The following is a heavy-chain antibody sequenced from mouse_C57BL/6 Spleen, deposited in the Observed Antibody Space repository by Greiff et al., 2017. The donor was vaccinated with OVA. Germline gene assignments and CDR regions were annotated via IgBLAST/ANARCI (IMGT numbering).Heavy chain of an antibody. CDR3: ARHGHDGPYWYFDV. D-gene: IGHD2-2*01. Sequence: EVTLVESGGDLVKPGGSLKLSCAASGFTFSSYGMSWVRQTPDKRLEWVATISSGGSYTYYPDSVKGRFTLSRDNAKNTLYLQMSSLKSEDTAMYYCARHGHDGPYWYFDVWGTGTTVTVSS. CDR2: ISSGGSYT. V-gene: IGHV5-6*01. J-gene: IGHJ1*03. CDR1: GFTFSSYG.